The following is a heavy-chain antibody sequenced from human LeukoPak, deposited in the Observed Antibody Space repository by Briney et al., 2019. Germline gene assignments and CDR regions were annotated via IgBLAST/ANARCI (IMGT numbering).Heavy chain of an antibody. CDR2: ISYDGSNT. CDR1: GYTFSSYG. J-gene: IGHJ6*02. V-gene: IGHV3-30*03. CDR3: ARAGTTDYYYGMDV. D-gene: IGHD1-1*01. Sequence: GGSLRLSCAASGYTFSSYGMHWVRQAPGKGLEWVAFISYDGSNTYDADSVKGRFTISRDNSKNTLYLQMNSLRAEDTAVYYCARAGTTDYYYGMDVWGQGTTVTVSS.